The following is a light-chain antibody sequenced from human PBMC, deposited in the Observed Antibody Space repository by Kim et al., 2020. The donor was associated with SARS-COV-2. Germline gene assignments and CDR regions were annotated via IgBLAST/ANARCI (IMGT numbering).Light chain of an antibody. J-gene: IGLJ3*02. CDR3: QVWDRSSDHRV. V-gene: IGLV3-21*04. CDR1: KMQKKI. CDR2: YDS. Sequence: PRNTARITCAGRKMQKKIVHVYQQKPGQAPVLVIYYDSDRPSGIPERFSGSNSGNTATLTISRVEAGDEADYYCQVWDRSSDHRVFGRGTQLTVL.